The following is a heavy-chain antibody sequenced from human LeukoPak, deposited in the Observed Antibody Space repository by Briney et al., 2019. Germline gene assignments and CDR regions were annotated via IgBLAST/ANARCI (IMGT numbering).Heavy chain of an antibody. J-gene: IGHJ3*02. CDR2: IYYSGST. Sequence: SETLSLTCTVSGGSISSGDYYWSWIRQPPGKGLEWIGYIYYSGSTYYNPSLKSRVTISVDTSKNQFSLKLSSVTAADTAVYYCARDGTPWGYDDAFDIWGQGTMVTVSS. CDR1: GGSISSGDYY. D-gene: IGHD2-2*01. V-gene: IGHV4-30-4*01. CDR3: ARDGTPWGYDDAFDI.